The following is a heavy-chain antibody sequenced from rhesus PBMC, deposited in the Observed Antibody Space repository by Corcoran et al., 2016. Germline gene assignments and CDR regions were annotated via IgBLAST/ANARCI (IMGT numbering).Heavy chain of an antibody. CDR1: GFSISTTGTG. V-gene: IGHV2-95*01. Sequence: QVTLKESGPALVKPTQTLTLTCTFSGFSISTTGTGVGWIRQPPGKALELLARIYWNDSKYYSTALKSRLTISKDTSKNQVVLSMTNMDPVDTATYYCARVRGGSSSYFPWGQGVLVTVSS. CDR3: ARVRGGSSSYFP. J-gene: IGHJ4*01. CDR2: IYWNDSK. D-gene: IGHD6-43*01.